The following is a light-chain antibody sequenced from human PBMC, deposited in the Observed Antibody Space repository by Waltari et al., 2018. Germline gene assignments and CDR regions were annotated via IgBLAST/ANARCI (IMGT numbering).Light chain of an antibody. Sequence: EVVLTQSPGTLSLSPGERATLSCRASQIFRNTLAWYQWKPGQAPRLLIYGASNRANGIPGRISGSGSGTDFTLTISSLEPEDSAVYYCQQCNIWPPIIFGGGTKVVIK. CDR1: QIFRNT. V-gene: IGKV3-11*01. J-gene: IGKJ4*01. CDR2: GAS. CDR3: QQCNIWPPII.